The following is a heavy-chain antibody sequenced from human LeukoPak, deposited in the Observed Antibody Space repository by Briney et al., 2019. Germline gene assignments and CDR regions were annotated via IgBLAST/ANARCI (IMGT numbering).Heavy chain of an antibody. D-gene: IGHD3-22*01. Sequence: SETLSLTCTVSGGSISGGSYYWTWIRQPAGKGLEWIGRIYTSGSTNYNPSLKSRVTISVDTSKNQFSLKLSSVTAADTAVYYCASGYYYRGDYWGQGTLVTVSS. J-gene: IGHJ4*02. CDR2: IYTSGST. CDR3: ASGYYYRGDY. V-gene: IGHV4-61*02. CDR1: GGSISGGSYY.